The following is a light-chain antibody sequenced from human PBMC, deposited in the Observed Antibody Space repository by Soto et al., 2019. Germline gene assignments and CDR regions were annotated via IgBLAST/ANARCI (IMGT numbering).Light chain of an antibody. CDR2: EVS. J-gene: IGLJ2*01. CDR3: SSYTTSSTLL. V-gene: IGLV2-14*01. Sequence: QSALTQPASVSGSPGQSITISCTGTSSDVGAYNYVSWYQQHPDKAPKLMIFEVSDRPSGVSNRFSGSNSGNTASLTISGLQAEDETDYYCSSYTTSSTLLFGGGTKVTVL. CDR1: SSDVGAYNY.